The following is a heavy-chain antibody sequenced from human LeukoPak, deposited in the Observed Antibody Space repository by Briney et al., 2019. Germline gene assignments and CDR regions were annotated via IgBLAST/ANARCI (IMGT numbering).Heavy chain of an antibody. Sequence: GASVRVSCKASGYTFSNYYMHWVRQAPGQRLEWMGIINPSGASTNFAQKFQGRVTMTRDTSTSTVYMELSSLRSEDTAVYYCAREGAGGGYDRLLDYWGQGSLVTVST. D-gene: IGHD5-12*01. CDR2: INPSGAST. CDR1: GYTFSNYY. J-gene: IGHJ4*02. V-gene: IGHV1-46*01. CDR3: AREGAGGGYDRLLDY.